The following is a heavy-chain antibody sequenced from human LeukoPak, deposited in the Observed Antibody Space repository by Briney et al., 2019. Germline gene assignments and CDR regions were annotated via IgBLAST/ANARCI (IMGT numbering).Heavy chain of an antibody. CDR3: ARERDDDYVPSGFDY. CDR1: GFTFSNYG. J-gene: IGHJ4*02. V-gene: IGHV3-30*19. D-gene: IGHD4-17*01. Sequence: GGSLRLSCAASGFTFSNYGMHWVRQAPGKGLEWVAVISYDGSNKYYADSVKGRFTISRDNSKNTLYLQMNSLRAEDTAVYYCARERDDDYVPSGFDYWGQGTLVTVSS. CDR2: ISYDGSNK.